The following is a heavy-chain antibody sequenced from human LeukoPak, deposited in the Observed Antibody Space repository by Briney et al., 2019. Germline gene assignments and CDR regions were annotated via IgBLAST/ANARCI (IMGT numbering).Heavy chain of an antibody. CDR2: IKQDGSEK. D-gene: IGHD6-6*01. CDR3: ARIGYSSSSFDY. Sequence: PGGSLRLSCAASGFTFISYWMSWVRQAPGKGLEWVANIKQDGSEKHYVDSLKGRFTISRDNAKNSVYLQMSSLRVEDTAVYYCARIGYSSSSFDYWGQGTLVTVSS. V-gene: IGHV3-7*01. J-gene: IGHJ4*02. CDR1: GFTFISYW.